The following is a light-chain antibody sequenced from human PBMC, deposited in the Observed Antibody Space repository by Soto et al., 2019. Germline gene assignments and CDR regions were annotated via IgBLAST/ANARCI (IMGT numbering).Light chain of an antibody. Sequence: QSVLTQRPSVSAAPGQKVTISCSGSSSNIGNNYVSWYQQLPGTAPKLLIFENNKRPSGIPDRFSASKSGTSATLAITGLQTGDAADYYCGTWDNSLSLPYVFGTGTKVTVL. CDR1: SSNIGNNY. J-gene: IGLJ1*01. CDR2: ENN. CDR3: GTWDNSLSLPYV. V-gene: IGLV1-51*02.